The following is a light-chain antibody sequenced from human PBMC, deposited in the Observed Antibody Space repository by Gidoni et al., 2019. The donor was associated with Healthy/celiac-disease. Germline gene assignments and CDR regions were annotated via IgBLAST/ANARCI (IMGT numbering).Light chain of an antibody. CDR2: AAS. J-gene: IGKJ3*01. CDR3: QQLNSYPRF. V-gene: IGKV1-9*01. Sequence: DIQLTQSPSFLSASVGDRVTITCRASQGISSYLAWYQQKPVKAPKLLIYAASTLQSGVPSRFSGSGSGTEFTLTISSLQPEDFATYYCQQLNSYPRFFGPGTKVDIK. CDR1: QGISSY.